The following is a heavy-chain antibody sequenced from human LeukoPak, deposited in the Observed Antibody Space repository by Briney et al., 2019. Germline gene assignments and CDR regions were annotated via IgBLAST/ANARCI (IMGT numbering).Heavy chain of an antibody. CDR2: IYYSGST. D-gene: IGHD2-15*01. Sequence: SQTLSLTCTVSGGSISSGGYYWSWIRQHPGKGLEWIGSIYYSGSTYYNPSLKSRVTTSVDTSKNQFSLKLSSVTAAETAVYFCARRYLGYCSGDSCPLNYYGMDVWGQGTTVTVSS. J-gene: IGHJ6*02. V-gene: IGHV4-39*01. CDR3: ARRYLGYCSGDSCPLNYYGMDV. CDR1: GGSISSGGYY.